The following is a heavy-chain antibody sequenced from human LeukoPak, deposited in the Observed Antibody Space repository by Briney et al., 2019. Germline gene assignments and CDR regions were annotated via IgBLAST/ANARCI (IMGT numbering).Heavy chain of an antibody. CDR1: GYSISSGYY. D-gene: IGHD3-22*01. V-gene: IGHV4-38-2*01. Sequence: SETLSLTCAVSGYSISSGYYWGWIRQPPGKGLEWIGSIYHSGSTYYNPSLKSRVTISVDTSKNQFSLKLSSVAAADTAVYYCARRKSSGYYDWWGQGTLVTVSS. CDR3: ARRKSSGYYDW. J-gene: IGHJ4*02. CDR2: IYHSGST.